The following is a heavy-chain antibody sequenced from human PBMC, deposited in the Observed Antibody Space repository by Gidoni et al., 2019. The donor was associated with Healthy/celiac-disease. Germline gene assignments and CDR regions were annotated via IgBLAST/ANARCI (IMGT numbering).Heavy chain of an antibody. CDR1: GGSFSGYY. CDR2: INHSGST. V-gene: IGHV4-34*01. Sequence: QVQLQQWGAGLLKPSETLSLTCAVYGGSFSGYYWSWIRQPPGKGLEWIGEINHSGSTNYNASLKSRVTISVDTSKNQFSLKLSSVTAADTAVYYCARGGVVPAAVDYWGQGTLVTVSS. J-gene: IGHJ4*02. CDR3: ARGGVVPAAVDY. D-gene: IGHD2-2*01.